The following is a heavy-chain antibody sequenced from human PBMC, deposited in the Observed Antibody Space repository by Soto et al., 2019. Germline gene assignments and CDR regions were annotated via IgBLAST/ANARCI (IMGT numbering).Heavy chain of an antibody. D-gene: IGHD3-16*01. CDR2: IIPIFGTA. Sequence: QVQLVQSGAEVKKPGSSGKVSCKASGGTFSSYAISWVRQAPGQGLEWMGGIIPIFGTANYAQKFQGRVTITADESTSXAYMDLXSXXXXDTAVYYCARSYAFTRDYYYYGMDVWGQGTTVTVSS. J-gene: IGHJ6*02. V-gene: IGHV1-69*12. CDR1: GGTFSSYA. CDR3: ARSYAFTRDYYYYGMDV.